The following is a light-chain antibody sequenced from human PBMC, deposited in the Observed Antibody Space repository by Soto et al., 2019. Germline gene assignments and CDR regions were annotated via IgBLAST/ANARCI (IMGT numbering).Light chain of an antibody. J-gene: IGLJ3*02. V-gene: IGLV1-47*01. CDR3: AVWDQSLTGWV. CDR2: RDG. CDR1: SSNIGSNF. Sequence: QSVLTQPPSASGTPRQSLTISCSGSSSNIGSNFVYWYQHLPGTAPKLLIFRDGQRPSGVPARFFGSKSGTSASLAITGLRSEDEADYYCAVWDQSLTGWVFGGGTKLTVL.